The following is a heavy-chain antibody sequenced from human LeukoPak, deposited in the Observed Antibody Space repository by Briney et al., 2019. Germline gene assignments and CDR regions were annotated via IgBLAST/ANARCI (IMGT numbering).Heavy chain of an antibody. Sequence: QPGGSLRLSCAASGFTFSTYAMSWVRQAPGKGLEWVSSVATGGDTYYAASAKGRFTISRDNSKNTVHLQMNSLTVEDTAVYYCASYYRGSGSYYTFEYWGPGALVTVPS. CDR3: ASYYRGSGSYYTFEY. D-gene: IGHD3-10*01. CDR2: VATGGDT. V-gene: IGHV3-23*01. CDR1: GFTFSTYA. J-gene: IGHJ4*02.